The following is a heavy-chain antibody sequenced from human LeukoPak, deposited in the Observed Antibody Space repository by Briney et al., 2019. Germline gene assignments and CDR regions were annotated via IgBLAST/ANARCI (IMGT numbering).Heavy chain of an antibody. D-gene: IGHD6-13*01. CDR1: GFTFTSSA. V-gene: IGHV3-73*01. J-gene: IGHJ3*02. CDR2: IRSKSNSYAT. CDR3: AKGIGAAAAGALDI. Sequence: KVSCKASGFTFTSSAMHWVRQASGKGLEWVGRIRSKSNSYATAYAASVKGRFTISRDNSKNTLYLQMNSLRAEDTAVYKCAKGIGAAAAGALDIWGQGTMVTVSS.